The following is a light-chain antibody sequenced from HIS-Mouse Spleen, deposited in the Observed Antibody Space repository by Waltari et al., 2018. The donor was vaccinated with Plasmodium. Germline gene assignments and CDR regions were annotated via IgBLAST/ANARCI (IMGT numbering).Light chain of an antibody. J-gene: IGLJ3*02. CDR2: EDS. CDR1: AFPPKY. Sequence: SYELTQPPSVSVSPGQPARITCSGDAFPPKYAYWYQQNSGQAPVLVIYEDSKRPSGIPERVSGYSSGTMADLTISGAQVEEEADYYCYSTDSSGDHRVFGGGTKLAVL. V-gene: IGLV3-10*01. CDR3: YSTDSSGDHRV.